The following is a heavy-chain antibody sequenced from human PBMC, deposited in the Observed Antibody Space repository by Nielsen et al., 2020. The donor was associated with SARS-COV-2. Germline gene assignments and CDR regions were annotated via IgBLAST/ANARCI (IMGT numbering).Heavy chain of an antibody. CDR1: GGSISSSSYY. J-gene: IGHJ4*02. CDR2: IYYSGST. CDR3: ARLRRGSWSGYYMGPAAVFYYFDY. V-gene: IGHV4-39*01. Sequence: SETLSLTCTVSGGSISSSSYYWGWIRQPPGKGLEWIGSIYYSGSTYYNPSLKSRVTISVDTSKNQFSLKLSSVTAADTAVYYCARLRRGSWSGYYMGPAAVFYYFDYWGQGTLVTVSS. D-gene: IGHD3-3*01.